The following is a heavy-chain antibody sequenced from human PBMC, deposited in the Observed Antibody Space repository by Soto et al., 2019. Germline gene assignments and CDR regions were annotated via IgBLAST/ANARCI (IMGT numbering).Heavy chain of an antibody. J-gene: IGHJ6*02. Sequence: PGGSLRLSCTASGFTFGDYAMSWVRQAPGKGLEWVGFIRSKAYGGTTEYAASVKGRFTISRDDSKSIAYLQMNSLKTEDTAVYYCTRDKSWGSSSSGYYYGMDVWGQGTTVTV. CDR3: TRDKSWGSSSSGYYYGMDV. D-gene: IGHD6-6*01. V-gene: IGHV3-49*04. CDR2: IRSKAYGGTT. CDR1: GFTFGDYA.